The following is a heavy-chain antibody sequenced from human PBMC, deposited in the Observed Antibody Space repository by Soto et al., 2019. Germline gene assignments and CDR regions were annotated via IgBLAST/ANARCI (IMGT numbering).Heavy chain of an antibody. CDR1: GDSVSSDSYY. V-gene: IGHV4-61*01. CDR2: IYHDGST. Sequence: SQTLSLTGTLSGDSVSSDSYYSSWIRQPPGKGLEWIGYIYHDGSTSYNPSLQSRVTMSINTSKNQFSLELSSVTAADTAIYYCAREGGVLRLSNWLDPWGQGTQVTVSS. J-gene: IGHJ5*02. D-gene: IGHD3-3*01. CDR3: AREGGVLRLSNWLDP.